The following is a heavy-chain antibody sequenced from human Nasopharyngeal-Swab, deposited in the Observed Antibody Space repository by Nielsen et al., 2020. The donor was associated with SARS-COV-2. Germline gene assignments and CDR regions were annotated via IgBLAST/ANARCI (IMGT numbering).Heavy chain of an antibody. J-gene: IGHJ4*02. CDR1: GDSVSSNTAA. CDR3: ARIAVAVSPV. CDR2: TYYRSMWNN. V-gene: IGHV6-1*01. D-gene: IGHD6-19*01. Sequence: SQTLSLTCAISGDSVSSNTAAWNWIRQSPSRCLEWLGRTYYRSMWNNDYAVSVRGRITINPDPSKNQFSLQLNSVAPEDTAVYYCARIAVAVSPVWGQGTLVTVSS.